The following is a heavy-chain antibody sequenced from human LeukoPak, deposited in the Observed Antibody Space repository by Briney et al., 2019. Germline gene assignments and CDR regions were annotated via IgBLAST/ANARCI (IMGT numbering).Heavy chain of an antibody. CDR2: IYYSGST. CDR1: GGSISSSSYY. J-gene: IGHJ5*02. V-gene: IGHV4-61*05. CDR3: ARGYDFWSGSFDP. D-gene: IGHD3-3*01. Sequence: SETLSLTCTVSGGSISSSSYYWGWIRQPPGKGLEWIGYIYYSGSTNYNPSLKSRVTISVDTSKNQFSLKLSSVTAADTAVYYCARGYDFWSGSFDPWGQGTLVTVSS.